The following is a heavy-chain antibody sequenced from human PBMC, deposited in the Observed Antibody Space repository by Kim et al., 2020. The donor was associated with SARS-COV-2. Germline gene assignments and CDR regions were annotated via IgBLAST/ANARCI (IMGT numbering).Heavy chain of an antibody. D-gene: IGHD6-19*01. J-gene: IGHJ4*02. CDR3: AGEPRPDVSGWLLGIDY. V-gene: IGHV3-48*02. CDR2: ISGNGRAT. Sequence: GGSLRLSCVASGFTLSTYGMSWVRQSPERGLEWLAYISGNGRATYYTASVKGRFTVSRDNGKNSVSLQLNNLRDDDTAVYYCAGEPRPDVSGWLLGIDYWGQGALVTVSS. CDR1: GFTLSTYG.